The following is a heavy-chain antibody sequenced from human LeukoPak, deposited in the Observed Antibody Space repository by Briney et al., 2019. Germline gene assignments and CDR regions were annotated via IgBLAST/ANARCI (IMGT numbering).Heavy chain of an antibody. CDR3: AKDSRSRNGIYDPFDI. CDR1: GFIFPNAW. Sequence: GGSLRLSCAASGFIFPNAWMNWVRQAPGKGLEWVSVVGGDDVTFYTDSVKGRFTISRDNSKNTLSLQMNSLRLEDTAVYYCAKDSRSRNGIYDPFDIWGQGTVVTVSS. CDR2: VGGDDVT. D-gene: IGHD2-8*01. V-gene: IGHV3-53*01. J-gene: IGHJ3*02.